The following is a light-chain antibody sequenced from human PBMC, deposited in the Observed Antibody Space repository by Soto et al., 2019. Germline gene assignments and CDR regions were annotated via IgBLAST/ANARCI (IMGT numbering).Light chain of an antibody. CDR3: QQFNSYPIT. CDR1: QGISSY. Sequence: DIQMTQSPSTLSAFVGDRVTITCRASQGISSYLAWYQQKPGKAPKLLIYEASSLESGVPSRFSGSGSGTEFTLTIGGLQPDDFATYYCQQFNSYPITFGQGTRLEIK. CDR2: EAS. V-gene: IGKV1-5*01. J-gene: IGKJ5*01.